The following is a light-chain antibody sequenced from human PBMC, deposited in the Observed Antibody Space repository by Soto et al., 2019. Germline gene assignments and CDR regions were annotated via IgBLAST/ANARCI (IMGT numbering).Light chain of an antibody. CDR1: SSNIGAGYD. Sequence: QSALTQPPSVSGAPGQRVTMSCTGSSSNIGAGYDVHWYQQLPGTAPKRLIYGNSNRPSGVPDRFSGSKSGTSASLAITGLQAEDEADYYCQSYDSSLSGWVFGGGTKLTVL. J-gene: IGLJ3*02. V-gene: IGLV1-40*01. CDR2: GNS. CDR3: QSYDSSLSGWV.